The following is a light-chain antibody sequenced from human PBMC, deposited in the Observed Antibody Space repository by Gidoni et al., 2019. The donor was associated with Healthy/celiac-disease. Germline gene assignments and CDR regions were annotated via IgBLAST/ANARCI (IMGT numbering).Light chain of an antibody. CDR1: RALGNY. CDR3: LQHNSYPWT. J-gene: IGKJ1*01. Sequence: DIQMTQSPSAMSASASLVGRVRALGNYLAWFQQKPGKVPKRLIYAASSLQSGVPSRFSGSGSGTEFTLTISSLQPEDFATYYCLQHNSYPWTFGQGTKVEIK. CDR2: AAS. V-gene: IGKV1-17*03.